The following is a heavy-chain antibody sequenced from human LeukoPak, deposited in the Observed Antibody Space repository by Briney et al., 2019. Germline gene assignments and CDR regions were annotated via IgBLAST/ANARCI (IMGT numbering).Heavy chain of an antibody. CDR3: AASPSRDSAIDY. Sequence: SVKVSCKASGFTFTSSAMQWVRQARGQRLEWIGWIVVGSGNTNYAQKFQERVTITRDMSTSTTYMELSSLRSEDTAVYYCAASPSRDSAIDYWGQGTLVTVSS. V-gene: IGHV1-58*02. CDR2: IVVGSGNT. D-gene: IGHD2-15*01. CDR1: GFTFTSSA. J-gene: IGHJ4*02.